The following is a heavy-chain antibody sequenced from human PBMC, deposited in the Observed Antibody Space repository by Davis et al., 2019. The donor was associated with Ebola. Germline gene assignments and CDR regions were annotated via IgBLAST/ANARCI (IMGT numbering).Heavy chain of an antibody. D-gene: IGHD3-10*01. CDR3: ARHIVPDPEYYYGSGVSPNWFDP. J-gene: IGHJ5*02. Sequence: PGGSLRLSCKGSGYSFTSYWIGWVRQMPGKGLEWMGIIYPGDSDTRYSPSFQGQVTISADKSISTAYLQWSSLKASDTAMYYCARHIVPDPEYYYGSGVSPNWFDPWGQGTLVTVSS. CDR2: IYPGDSDT. CDR1: GYSFTSYW. V-gene: IGHV5-51*01.